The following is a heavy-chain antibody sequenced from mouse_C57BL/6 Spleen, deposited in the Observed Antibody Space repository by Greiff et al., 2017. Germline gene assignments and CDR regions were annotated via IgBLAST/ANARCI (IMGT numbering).Heavy chain of an antibody. Sequence: VKLMESGPGLVAPSQSLSITCTVSGFSLTSYAISWVRQPPGKGLEWLGVIWTGGGTNYNSALKSRLSISKDNSKSQVFLKMNSLQTDDTARYYCARNGIDDYDGGVDYWGQGTTLTVSS. V-gene: IGHV2-9-1*01. CDR2: IWTGGGT. CDR1: GFSLTSYA. D-gene: IGHD2-4*01. J-gene: IGHJ2*01. CDR3: ARNGIDDYDGGVDY.